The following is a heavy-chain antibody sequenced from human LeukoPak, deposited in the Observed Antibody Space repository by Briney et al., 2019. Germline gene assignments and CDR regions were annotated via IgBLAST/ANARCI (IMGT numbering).Heavy chain of an antibody. CDR3: ARAKAVTSRPFDY. V-gene: IGHV4-31*03. CDR2: IYYSGST. D-gene: IGHD4-11*01. CDR1: GGSISSGGYY. J-gene: IGHJ4*02. Sequence: PSQTLSLTCTVSGGSISSGGYYWSWIRQHPGKGLEWIGYIYYSGSTNYNPSLKSRVTISVDTSKNQFSLKLSSVTAADTAVYYCARAKAVTSRPFDYWGQGTLVTVSS.